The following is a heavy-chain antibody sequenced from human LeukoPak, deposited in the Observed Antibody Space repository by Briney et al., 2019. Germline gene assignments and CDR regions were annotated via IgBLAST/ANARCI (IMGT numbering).Heavy chain of an antibody. CDR1: GGSISSYY. D-gene: IGHD6-19*01. V-gene: IGHV4-59*01. CDR3: ARELAAPYFDY. CDR2: IYYSGST. Sequence: SETLSLTCTVSGGSISSYYWSWIRQPPGKGLEWIGYIYYSGSTNYNPSLKSRVTISVGTSKNQFSLKLSSVTAADTAVYYCARELAAPYFDYWGQGTLVTVSS. J-gene: IGHJ4*02.